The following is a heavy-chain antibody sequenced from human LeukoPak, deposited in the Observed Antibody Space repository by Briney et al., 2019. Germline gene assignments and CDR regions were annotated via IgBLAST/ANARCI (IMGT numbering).Heavy chain of an antibody. V-gene: IGHV3-9*01. D-gene: IGHD2-21*01. J-gene: IGHJ1*01. CDR2: ISWNSGSI. CDR1: GFTFDDYA. Sequence: PGGSLRLSCAASGFTFDDYAMHWVRQAPGKGLEWVSGISWNSGSIGYADSVKGRFTISRDNAKNSLYLQMNSLRAEDTALYYCAKSQDRKTTLLWSTFQHWGQGTLVTVSS. CDR3: AKSQDRKTTLLWSTFQH.